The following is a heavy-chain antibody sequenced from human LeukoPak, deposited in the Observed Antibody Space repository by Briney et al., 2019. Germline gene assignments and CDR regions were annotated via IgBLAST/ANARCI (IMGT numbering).Heavy chain of an antibody. J-gene: IGHJ4*02. V-gene: IGHV4-31*03. CDR3: ARGYSSSSSIDY. CDR1: GGSISSGGYY. CDR2: IYYSGST. D-gene: IGHD6-6*01. Sequence: PSQTLSLTCTVSGGSISSGGYYWSWIRQHPGKGLEWIGYIYYSGSTYYNPSLKSRVTISVDTSKNQFSLKLSSVTAADTAVYYCARGYSSSSSIDYWGQGTPVTVSS.